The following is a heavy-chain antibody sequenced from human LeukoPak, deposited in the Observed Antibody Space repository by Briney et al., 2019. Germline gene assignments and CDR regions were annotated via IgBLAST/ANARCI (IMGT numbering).Heavy chain of an antibody. CDR3: ARKYGDFDY. V-gene: IGHV3-30*03. CDR2: ISYDGSNK. CDR1: GFTFSSYG. Sequence: PGGSLRLSCAASGFTFSSYGMHWVRQAPGKGLEWVAVISYDGSNKYYADSVKGRFTISRDNAKNSLYLQMNSLRAEDTAVYYCARKYGDFDYWGQGTLVTVSS. D-gene: IGHD4-17*01. J-gene: IGHJ4*02.